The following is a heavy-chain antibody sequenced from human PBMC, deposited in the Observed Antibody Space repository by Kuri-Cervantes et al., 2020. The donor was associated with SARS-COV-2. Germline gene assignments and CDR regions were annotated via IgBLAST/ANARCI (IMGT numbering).Heavy chain of an antibody. D-gene: IGHD2-2*01. V-gene: IGHV4-59*12. CDR1: GGSISSYY. CDR3: AREETDIVVVPAAMNWFDP. CDR2: IYYSGST. Sequence: GSLGLSCTVSGGSISSYYWSWIRQPPGKGLEWIGSIYYSGSTYYNPSLKSRVTMSVDTSKNQFSLKLSSVTAADTAVYYCAREETDIVVVPAAMNWFDPWGQGTLVTVSS. J-gene: IGHJ5*02.